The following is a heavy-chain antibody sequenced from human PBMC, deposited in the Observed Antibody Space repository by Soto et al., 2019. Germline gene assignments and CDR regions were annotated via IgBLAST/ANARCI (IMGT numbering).Heavy chain of an antibody. D-gene: IGHD3-10*01. CDR2: IYYSGST. CDR1: GGSISSSSYY. CDR3: ASSITMVRGVINWFDP. J-gene: IGHJ5*02. V-gene: IGHV4-39*01. Sequence: SETLSLTCTVSGGSISSSSYYWGWIREPPGKGLEWIGSIYYSGSTYYNPSLKSRVTISVDTSKNQFSLKLSSVTAADTAVYYCASSITMVRGVINWFDPWGQGTLVTVS.